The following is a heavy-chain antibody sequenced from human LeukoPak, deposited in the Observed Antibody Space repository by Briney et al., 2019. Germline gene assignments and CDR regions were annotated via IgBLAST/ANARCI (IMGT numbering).Heavy chain of an antibody. J-gene: IGHJ4*02. Sequence: GGSLRLSCAASGFTFSSYAMSWVRQAPGKGLEWVSAISASGGSTYYADSVKGRFTISRDNAKNSLYLQMNSLRAEDTALYYCARGDPDGSYRWSLDFGRPDYWGQGTLVTVSS. D-gene: IGHD1-26*01. V-gene: IGHV3-23*01. CDR1: GFTFSSYA. CDR3: ARGDPDGSYRWSLDFGRPDY. CDR2: ISASGGST.